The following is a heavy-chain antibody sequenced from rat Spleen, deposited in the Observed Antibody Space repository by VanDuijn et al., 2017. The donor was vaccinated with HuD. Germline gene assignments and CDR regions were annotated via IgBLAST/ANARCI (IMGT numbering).Heavy chain of an antibody. Sequence: EVQLVESDGGLVQPGRSLKLSCAVSGFAFSDHYVAWVRQAPTKGLEWVATVNYDGRSTFYRDSVRDRFTISRDNGKNILYLQIDSLKSEDTATYYCARHGRGETAYYYVMDAWGQGTSVTVSS. V-gene: IGHV5-29*01. J-gene: IGHJ4*01. D-gene: IGHD4-3*01. CDR3: ARHGRGETAYYYVMDA. CDR1: GFAFSDHY. CDR2: VNYDGRST.